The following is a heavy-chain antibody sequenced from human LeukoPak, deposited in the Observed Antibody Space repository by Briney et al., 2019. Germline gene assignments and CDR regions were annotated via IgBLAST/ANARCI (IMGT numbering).Heavy chain of an antibody. J-gene: IGHJ6*03. V-gene: IGHV3-20*04. D-gene: IGHD4-17*01. CDR1: GFTFDDYG. Sequence: GGSLRLSCAASGFTFDDYGMSWVRQAPGKGLEWVSGINWNGGSTGYADSVKGRFTISRDNAKNSLYLQMNSLRAEDTALYYCAREKSTVTSRRAGPYYYYYMDVWGKGTTVTVSS. CDR2: INWNGGST. CDR3: AREKSTVTSRRAGPYYYYYMDV.